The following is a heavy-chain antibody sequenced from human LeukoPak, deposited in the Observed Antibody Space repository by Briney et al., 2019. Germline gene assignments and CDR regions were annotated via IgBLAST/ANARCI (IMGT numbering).Heavy chain of an antibody. Sequence: GGSLRPSCAASGFTFSSYSMNWVRQAPGKGLEWVSYISSSSTIYYADSVKGRFTISRDNAKNSLYLQMNSLRAEDTAVYYCARHRTASDYWGQGTLVTVSS. CDR2: ISSSSTI. D-gene: IGHD3-16*02. V-gene: IGHV3-48*01. CDR3: ARHRTASDY. J-gene: IGHJ4*02. CDR1: GFTFSSYS.